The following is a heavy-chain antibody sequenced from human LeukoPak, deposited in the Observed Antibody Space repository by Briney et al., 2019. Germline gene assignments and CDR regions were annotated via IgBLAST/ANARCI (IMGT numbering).Heavy chain of an antibody. CDR2: IYYSGST. Sequence: PSETLSLTCTVSGGSISSSSYYWGWIRQPPGKGLEWIGSIYYSGSTYYNPSLKSRVTISVDTSKNQFSLKLSSVTAADTAVYYCARRYRITMVRGPNWFDPWGQGTLVTVSS. D-gene: IGHD3-10*01. J-gene: IGHJ5*02. CDR3: ARRYRITMVRGPNWFDP. V-gene: IGHV4-39*01. CDR1: GGSISSSSYY.